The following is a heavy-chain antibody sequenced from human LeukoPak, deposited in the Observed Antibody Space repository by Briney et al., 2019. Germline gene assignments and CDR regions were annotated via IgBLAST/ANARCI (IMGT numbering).Heavy chain of an antibody. V-gene: IGHV3-23*01. CDR2: ISGRGSNP. Sequence: GGSLRLSCAASGFTFSSYAMSWVRQAPGMGLEWVSAISGRGSNPYYADSVKGRFTISRDNAKNTLYLQMNRLRADDTAIYYCAIGGYCDDACSGGVFDCWGQGTLVTVSS. D-gene: IGHD2-21*02. J-gene: IGHJ4*02. CDR3: AIGGYCDDACSGGVFDC. CDR1: GFTFSSYA.